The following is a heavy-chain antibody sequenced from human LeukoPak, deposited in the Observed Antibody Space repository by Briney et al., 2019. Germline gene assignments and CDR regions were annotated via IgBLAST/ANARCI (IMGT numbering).Heavy chain of an antibody. CDR3: TTITVAAAFDY. V-gene: IGHV3-48*03. Sequence: GGSLRLSCAVSGFTSGFTFSDSDMNWVRQAPGKGLELVSYISSSGSTKYYADSVKGRFTISRDNAKNSLYLQMNSLRAEDTAVYYCTTITVAAAFDYWGQGTLVTVSS. CDR2: ISSSGSTK. CDR1: GFTSGFTFSDSD. J-gene: IGHJ4*02. D-gene: IGHD6-19*01.